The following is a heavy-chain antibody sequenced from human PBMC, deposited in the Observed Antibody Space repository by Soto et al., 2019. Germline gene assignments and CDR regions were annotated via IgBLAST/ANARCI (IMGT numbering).Heavy chain of an antibody. Sequence: PGGSLRLSCAASGFTFSSYAMNWVRQAPGKGLEWDSVISGSGDSTYYADSVKGRFTISRDNSKNTLYLQMNSLRTEDTAVYYCARRGPGTYFDYWGQGTLVTVSS. CDR1: GFTFSSYA. D-gene: IGHD6-13*01. CDR3: ARRGPGTYFDY. J-gene: IGHJ4*02. CDR2: ISGSGDST. V-gene: IGHV3-23*01.